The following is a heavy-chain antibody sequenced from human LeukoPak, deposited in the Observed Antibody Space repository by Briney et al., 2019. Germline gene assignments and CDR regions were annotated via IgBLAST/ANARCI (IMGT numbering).Heavy chain of an antibody. D-gene: IGHD5-18*01. V-gene: IGHV3-30-3*01. CDR2: ISYDGSNK. J-gene: IGHJ3*02. CDR3: ARIQLWPDHDAFDI. CDR1: GFTFSSYA. Sequence: PGRSLRLSCAASGFTFSSYAMHWVRQAPGKGLEWVAVISYDGSNKYYADSVKGRFTISRDNPKNTLYLQMNSLRAEDTAVYYCARIQLWPDHDAFDIWGQGTMVTVSS.